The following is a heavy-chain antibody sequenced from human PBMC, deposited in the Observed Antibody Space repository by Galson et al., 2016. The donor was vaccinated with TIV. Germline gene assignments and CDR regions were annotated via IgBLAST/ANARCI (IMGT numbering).Heavy chain of an antibody. CDR1: GFVLSRYS. CDR2: ISTTTYYI. V-gene: IGHV3-21*01. CDR3: ARGEILVLEGPYSYSGMDV. Sequence: SLRLSCAASGFVLSRYSMNWVRQAPGKGLEWASSISTTTYYIYYADSVKGRFTISRDNAKNSLYLQMSSLGAEDTAVYYCARGEILVLEGPYSYSGMDVWGQGTAVTVSS. J-gene: IGHJ6*02. D-gene: IGHD1-26*01.